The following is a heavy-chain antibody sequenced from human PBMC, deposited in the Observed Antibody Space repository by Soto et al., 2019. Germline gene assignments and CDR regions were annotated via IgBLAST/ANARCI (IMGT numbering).Heavy chain of an antibody. V-gene: IGHV1-69*02. J-gene: IGHJ3*02. Sequence: SLKLTSKASRGTFISKTSSWVQQAPGQGLEWMGRIIPILGIANYAQKFQGRVTITRDTSASTAYMELSSLRSEDTAVYYCARVTRDGYNRAFDIWGQGTMVTV. D-gene: IGHD4-4*01. CDR1: RGTFISKT. CDR2: IIPILGIA. CDR3: ARVTRDGYNRAFDI.